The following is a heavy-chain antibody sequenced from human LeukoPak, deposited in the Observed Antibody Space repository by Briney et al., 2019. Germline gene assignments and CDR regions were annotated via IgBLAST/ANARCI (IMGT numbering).Heavy chain of an antibody. CDR1: GFNFSSYA. V-gene: IGHV3-30*04. J-gene: IGHJ3*02. D-gene: IGHD3-3*01. Sequence: GTSLRLSCAASGFNFSSYAMHWVRQAPGEGLEWVGLISYGGIDKSYADSVKGRFTISRDSSKRTLYLQMNSLRAEDAAMYYCARESWSDSVAFDIWGLGTMVIVSS. CDR2: ISYGGIDK. CDR3: ARESWSDSVAFDI.